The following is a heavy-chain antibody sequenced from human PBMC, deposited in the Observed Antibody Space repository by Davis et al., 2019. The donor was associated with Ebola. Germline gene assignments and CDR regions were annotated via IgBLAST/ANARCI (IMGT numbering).Heavy chain of an antibody. CDR3: ARDPSHDYGDYVGGWFDP. J-gene: IGHJ5*02. CDR1: GFTFSGSA. CDR2: IWYDGSNK. Sequence: GGSLRLSCAASGFTFSGSAMHWVRQAPGKGLEWVAVIWYDGSNKYYADSVKGRFTISRDNSKNTLYLQMNSLRAEDTAVYYCARDPSHDYGDYVGGWFDPWGQGTLVTVSS. D-gene: IGHD4-17*01. V-gene: IGHV3-33*08.